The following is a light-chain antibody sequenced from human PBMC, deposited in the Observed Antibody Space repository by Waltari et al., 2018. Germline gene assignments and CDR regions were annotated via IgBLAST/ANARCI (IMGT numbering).Light chain of an antibody. J-gene: IGLJ3*02. CDR1: SSDVGGNNY. Sequence: QSALTQPRSVSGSLGQSVTISCTGTSSDVGGNNYVTWYQQHPGKAPKLMIYDVKKRPAGVPERVSGSKSGNTSALTISGLQTEDEADYYGCSFAASYSAVFGGGTRLTVL. V-gene: IGLV2-11*01. CDR2: DVK. CDR3: CSFAASYSAV.